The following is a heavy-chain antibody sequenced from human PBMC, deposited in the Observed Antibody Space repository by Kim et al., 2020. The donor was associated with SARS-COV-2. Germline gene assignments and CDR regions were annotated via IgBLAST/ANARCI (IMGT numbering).Heavy chain of an antibody. V-gene: IGHV1-69*13. CDR1: GGTFSSYA. Sequence: SVKVSCKASGGTFSSYAISWVRQAPGQGLEWMGGIIPIFGTANYAQKFQGRVTITADESTSTAYMELSSLRSEDTAVYYCARDRGYSGYDKDAFDIWGQGTMVTVSS. D-gene: IGHD5-12*01. J-gene: IGHJ3*02. CDR3: ARDRGYSGYDKDAFDI. CDR2: IIPIFGTA.